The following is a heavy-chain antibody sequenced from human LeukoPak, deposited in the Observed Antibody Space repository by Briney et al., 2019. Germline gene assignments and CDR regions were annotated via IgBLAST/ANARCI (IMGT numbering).Heavy chain of an antibody. CDR3: AKDSDSDFWSDSSFFDY. D-gene: IGHD3-3*01. J-gene: IGHJ4*02. CDR1: GFSFSNYA. V-gene: IGHV3-30*18. Sequence: GGSLRLSCAASGFSFSNYAMHCVRHAPGKGLEWVAVISYDGSRKYYVDSVKGRFTTSRDNSKNTLYLQMNSLRAEDTAVYYCAKDSDSDFWSDSSFFDYWGQGTLVTVSS. CDR2: ISYDGSRK.